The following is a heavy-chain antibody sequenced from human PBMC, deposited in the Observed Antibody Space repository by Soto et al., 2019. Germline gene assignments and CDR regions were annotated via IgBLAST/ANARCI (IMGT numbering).Heavy chain of an antibody. J-gene: IGHJ6*02. D-gene: IGHD3-10*01. CDR1: GFTFSSYS. CDR3: ARDVWFGETNYYYYGMDV. CDR2: ISSSSSTI. Sequence: GALILSCSCSGFTFSSYSINLVLQSPGKGLEWVSYISSSSSTIYYADSVKCRFTISRDNAKNSLYLQMNSLRDEDTAVYYCARDVWFGETNYYYYGMDVWGQGTTVTVSS. V-gene: IGHV3-48*02.